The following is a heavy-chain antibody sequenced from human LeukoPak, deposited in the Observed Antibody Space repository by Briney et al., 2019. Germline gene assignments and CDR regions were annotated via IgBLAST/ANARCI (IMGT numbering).Heavy chain of an antibody. CDR2: INHSGST. Sequence: SETLSLTCAVYGGSFSGYYWSWIRQPPGKGLEWIGEINHSGSTNYNPSLKSRVTISEDTSKNQFSLKLSSVTAADTAVYYCARVSYYDSSGYRPESYWGQGTLVTVSS. D-gene: IGHD3-22*01. J-gene: IGHJ4*02. CDR1: GGSFSGYY. CDR3: ARVSYYDSSGYRPESY. V-gene: IGHV4-34*01.